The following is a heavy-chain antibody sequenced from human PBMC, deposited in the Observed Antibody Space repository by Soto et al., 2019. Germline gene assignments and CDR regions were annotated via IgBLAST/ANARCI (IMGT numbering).Heavy chain of an antibody. J-gene: IGHJ5*02. D-gene: IGHD3-22*01. Sequence: ASVKVSCKASGYTFTSYDINWVRQATGQGLEWMGWMNPNSGNTGYAQKFQGRVTMTRNTSINTAYLELSSLRSEDTAVYFCSREDSSGGLDPWGQGTLVTSPQ. CDR3: SREDSSGGLDP. CDR2: MNPNSGNT. CDR1: GYTFTSYD. V-gene: IGHV1-8*01.